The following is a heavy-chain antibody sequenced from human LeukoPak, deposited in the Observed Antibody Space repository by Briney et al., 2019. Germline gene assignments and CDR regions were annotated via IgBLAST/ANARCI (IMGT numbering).Heavy chain of an antibody. CDR3: ARVTGYSSGWGGYFDL. Sequence: PGRSLRLSCAASGFTMSHYGVSWVRQAPGKGLEWISGIRSAVETTHYADSVKGRFIISRDNSKNTLYLQMNSLRAEDTAVYYCARVTGYSSGWGGYFDLWGRGTLVTVSS. CDR2: IRSAVETT. V-gene: IGHV3-23*01. D-gene: IGHD6-19*01. CDR1: GFTMSHYG. J-gene: IGHJ2*01.